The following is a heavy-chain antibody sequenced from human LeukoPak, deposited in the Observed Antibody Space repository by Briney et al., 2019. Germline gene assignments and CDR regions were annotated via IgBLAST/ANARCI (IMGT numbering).Heavy chain of an antibody. CDR2: ISGDGGST. CDR1: GFIFDNYA. D-gene: IGHD6-19*01. J-gene: IGHJ4*02. CDR3: ARESETSGWYDY. V-gene: IGHV3-43*02. Sequence: GGSLRLSCAAPGFIFDNYAIHWVRQAPGKGLEWVSLISGDGGSTFYTDSVRGRFTISRDNTRKSLSLQMSSLRSEDTALYYCARESETSGWYDYWGQGTLVTVSS.